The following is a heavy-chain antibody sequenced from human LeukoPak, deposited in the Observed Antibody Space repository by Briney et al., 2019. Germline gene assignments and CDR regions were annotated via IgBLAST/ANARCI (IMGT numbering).Heavy chain of an antibody. J-gene: IGHJ4*02. CDR1: GGSFGGYY. Sequence: PSETLSLTCAVYGGSFGGYYWSWIRQPPGKGLEWIGEINHSGSTNYNPSLKSRVTISVDTSKNQFSLKLSSVTAADTAVYYCARQTPLYGDCIDYWGQGTLVTVPS. CDR3: ARQTPLYGDCIDY. CDR2: INHSGST. D-gene: IGHD4-17*01. V-gene: IGHV4-34*01.